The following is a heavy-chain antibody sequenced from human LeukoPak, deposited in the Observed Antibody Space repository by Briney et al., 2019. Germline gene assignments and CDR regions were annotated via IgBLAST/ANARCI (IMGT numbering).Heavy chain of an antibody. CDR1: GFTFSSYA. J-gene: IGHJ3*02. Sequence: PGGSLRLSCAASGFTFSSYAMHWVRQAPGKGLEYVSAISSNGGSTYYANSVKGRFTISRDNSKNTLYLQMGSLRAEDTAVYYCARDDYYDFWSGYYTRDAAFDIWGQGTMVTVSS. V-gene: IGHV3-64*01. CDR2: ISSNGGST. CDR3: ARDDYYDFWSGYYTRDAAFDI. D-gene: IGHD3-3*01.